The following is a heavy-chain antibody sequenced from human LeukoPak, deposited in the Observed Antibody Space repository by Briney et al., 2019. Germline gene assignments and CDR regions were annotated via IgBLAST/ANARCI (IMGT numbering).Heavy chain of an antibody. CDR3: AICAGSYPWFDP. D-gene: IGHD3-10*01. Sequence: SETLSLTCTVSGGSISSYYWSWIRQPPGKGLEWIGYIYYSGSANYNPSLKCRVTISVDTSKNQFSLKLSSVTAADTALYYCAICAGSYPWFDPWGQGTLVTVSS. CDR1: GGSISSYY. J-gene: IGHJ5*02. CDR2: IYYSGSA. V-gene: IGHV4-59*01.